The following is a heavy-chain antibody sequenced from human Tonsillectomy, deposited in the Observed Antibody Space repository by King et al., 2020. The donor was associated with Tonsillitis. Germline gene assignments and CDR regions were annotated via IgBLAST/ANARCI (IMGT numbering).Heavy chain of an antibody. D-gene: IGHD3-3*01. CDR3: AKAGGDCWRTSGQVGDYMDV. J-gene: IGHJ6*03. CDR2: ITGEDGST. CDR1: GFTYDDYA. V-gene: IGHV3-43*02. Sequence: VQLVESGGGVVQPGGSLRLSCAASGFTYDDYAMHCVRQATGKGLDWVTFITGEDGSTYYAHSVKGRFTISRDNSRNSLHLQLESLTTADTGLYYCAKAGGDCWRTSGQVGDYMDVWGTGTTVTVSS.